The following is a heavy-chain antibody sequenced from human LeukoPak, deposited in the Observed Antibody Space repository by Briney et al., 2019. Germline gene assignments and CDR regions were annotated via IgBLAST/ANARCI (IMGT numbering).Heavy chain of an antibody. D-gene: IGHD2-15*01. CDR2: ISGNSGST. J-gene: IGHJ3*02. CDR1: AFAFSSYA. Sequence: GGSLRLSCAASAFAFSSYAMSWVRQAPGQGLEWVSTISGNSGSTYYADSVKGRFTISRDNSKNTLYLQMNSLRAEDTAIYYCAKILGYCSGGSCPYAFDIWGQGTMVTVSS. V-gene: IGHV3-23*01. CDR3: AKILGYCSGGSCPYAFDI.